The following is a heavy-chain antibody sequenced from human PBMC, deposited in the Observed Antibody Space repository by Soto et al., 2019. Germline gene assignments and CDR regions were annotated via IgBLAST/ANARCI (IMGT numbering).Heavy chain of an antibody. CDR2: ISSSSSTI. Sequence: PGGSLRLSCAASGFTFSSYSMNWVRQAPGKGLEWVSYISSSSSTIYYADSVKGRFTISRDNAKNSLYLQMNSLRAEDTAVYYCARGILDSAFDIWGQGTMVTVSS. J-gene: IGHJ3*02. CDR3: ARGILDSAFDI. V-gene: IGHV3-48*01. D-gene: IGHD3-3*01. CDR1: GFTFSSYS.